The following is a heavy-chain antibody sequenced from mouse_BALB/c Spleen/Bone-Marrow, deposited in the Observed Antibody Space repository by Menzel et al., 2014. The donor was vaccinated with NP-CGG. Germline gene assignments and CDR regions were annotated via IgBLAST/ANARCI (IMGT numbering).Heavy chain of an antibody. J-gene: IGHJ2*01. V-gene: IGHV1-82*01. Sequence: QXQLQQPGPELVKPGASVKISCKASGYAFSSSWMNWVKQRPGQGLEWIGRTYPGDGDTNYNGKFKGKATLTADKSSSTAYMQLSSLTSVDSAVYFCARDYYGSSLDYWGQXTTLTXSS. CDR2: TYPGDGDT. CDR1: GYAFSSSW. CDR3: ARDYYGSSLDY. D-gene: IGHD1-1*01.